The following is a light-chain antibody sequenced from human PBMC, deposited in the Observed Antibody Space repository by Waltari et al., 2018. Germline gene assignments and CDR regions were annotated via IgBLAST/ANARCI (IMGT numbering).Light chain of an antibody. J-gene: IGLJ3*02. V-gene: IGLV1-40*01. CDR2: GNP. Sequence: QSVLTQPPSASGTPGQRVTISCAGRSSNIGANFDVQWYQQVPGTAPKLLIHGNPNRPSGVPGRFSGSKSGTSASLAITGLQPEDEADYYCQSYDNSLTTWVFGGGTTLTVL. CDR1: SSNIGANFD. CDR3: QSYDNSLTTWV.